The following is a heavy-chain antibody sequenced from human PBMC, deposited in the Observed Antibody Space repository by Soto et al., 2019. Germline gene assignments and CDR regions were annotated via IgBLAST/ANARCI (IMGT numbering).Heavy chain of an antibody. CDR1: GDSVSNNGAA. CDR2: TYYRSKWYC. V-gene: IGHV6-1*01. J-gene: IGHJ6*02. Sequence: PSQTLSLTCAISGDSVSNNGAAWIWIRQSPSRGLEWLGRTYYRSKWYCEYALSVTSRITINPDTSKNQISLYLKSVTPEDTAVYFCAREGFPHFGMEVWGQGTTVTVSS. CDR3: AREGFPHFGMEV.